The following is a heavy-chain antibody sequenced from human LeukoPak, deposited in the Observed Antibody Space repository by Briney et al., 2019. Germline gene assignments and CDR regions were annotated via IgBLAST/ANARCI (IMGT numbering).Heavy chain of an antibody. CDR1: GFTFDTSA. J-gene: IGHJ4*02. CDR3: VKADFWSGPVH. CDR2: ISSGGTI. Sequence: GGSLRLSCAASGFTFDTSAMNWVRQPPGKGLEWVSYISSGGTIYYADSVKCRFTISRDSAKNSLYLQMNSLRAEDTAVYYCVKADFWSGPVHWGQGSLVTVSS. V-gene: IGHV3-48*01. D-gene: IGHD3-3*01.